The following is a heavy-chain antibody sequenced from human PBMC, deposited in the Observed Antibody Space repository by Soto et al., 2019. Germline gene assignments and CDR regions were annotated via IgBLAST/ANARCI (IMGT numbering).Heavy chain of an antibody. Sequence: ASVKVSCKASGYTFTSYVISWVRQAPGQGLEWMGWISAYNGNTNCAQKLQGRVTMTTDTSTSTAYMELRSLRSDDTAVYYCARYYDILTGYFAWSNWFDPWGQGTLVTVSS. CDR3: ARYYDILTGYFAWSNWFDP. CDR2: ISAYNGNT. V-gene: IGHV1-18*01. D-gene: IGHD3-9*01. J-gene: IGHJ5*02. CDR1: GYTFTSYV.